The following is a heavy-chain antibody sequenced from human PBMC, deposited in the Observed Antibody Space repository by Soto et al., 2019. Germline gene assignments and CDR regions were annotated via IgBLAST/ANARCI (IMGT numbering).Heavy chain of an antibody. CDR3: ASGRSYDNPYGMDV. D-gene: IGHD3-9*01. Sequence: SVKVSCKASGGTFSSYAISWVRQAPGQGLEWMGGIIPIFGTANYAQKFQGRVTITADESTSTAYMELSSLRSEDTAVYYCASGRSYDNPYGMDVWGQGTTVTVSS. J-gene: IGHJ6*02. V-gene: IGHV1-69*13. CDR2: IIPIFGTA. CDR1: GGTFSSYA.